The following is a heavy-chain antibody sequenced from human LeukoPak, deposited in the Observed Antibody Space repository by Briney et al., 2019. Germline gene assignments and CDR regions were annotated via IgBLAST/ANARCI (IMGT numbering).Heavy chain of an antibody. CDR2: INWNSGNI. V-gene: IGHV3-9*01. J-gene: IGHJ6*02. D-gene: IGHD2-15*01. Sequence: AGGSLRLSCAGAGFTFDDSVMHWVRQAPGKGLEWVSTINWNSGNIGYADSVKGRFTISRDNAKNSLFLQMNSLRTEDTALYYCAKGGHPTRYYYGMDVWGQGTTVTVSS. CDR3: AKGGHPTRYYYGMDV. CDR1: GFTFDDSV.